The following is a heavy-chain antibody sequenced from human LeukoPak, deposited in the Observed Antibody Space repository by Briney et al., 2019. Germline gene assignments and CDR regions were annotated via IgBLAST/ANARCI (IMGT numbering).Heavy chain of an antibody. D-gene: IGHD1-26*01. CDR3: ARTPIVGATAYYFDY. Sequence: SETLSLTCTVSGGSISSYYWSWIRQPPGKGLEWIGYIYTSGSTNYNPSLKSRVTIPVDTSKNQFSLKLSSVTAADTAVYYCARTPIVGATAYYFDYWGQGTLVTVSS. CDR1: GGSISSYY. CDR2: IYTSGST. V-gene: IGHV4-4*09. J-gene: IGHJ4*02.